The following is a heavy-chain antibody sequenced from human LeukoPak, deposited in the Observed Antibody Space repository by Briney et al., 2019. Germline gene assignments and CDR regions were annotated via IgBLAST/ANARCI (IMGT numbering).Heavy chain of an antibody. CDR3: ARDYDFWGNNWFDP. CDR1: GGSISSSSYY. V-gene: IGHV4-39*02. CDR2: SHYSGST. J-gene: IGHJ5*02. Sequence: SETLSLTCTVSGGSISSSSYYWGWIRQPPGKGLEWIGSSHYSGSTYYNPSLKSRVIISVDTSKNQFSLKLSSVTAADTAVYYCARDYDFWGNNWFDPWGQGTLVTVSS. D-gene: IGHD3/OR15-3a*01.